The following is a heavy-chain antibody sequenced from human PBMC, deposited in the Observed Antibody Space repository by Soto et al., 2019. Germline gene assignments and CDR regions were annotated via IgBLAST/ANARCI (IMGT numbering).Heavy chain of an antibody. V-gene: IGHV4-39*01. Sequence: LSLTCTVSGGSISSSSSYWGWVRQPPGKGLEWMATIYSGSTYQNPSLKSRVTISVDTSKNQFSLKLSSVAAPDTAIYYCVTTRGIAVGGSFDHWGQGTLVPVSS. J-gene: IGHJ5*02. CDR1: GGSISSSSSY. CDR3: VTTRGIAVGGSFDH. D-gene: IGHD6-19*01. CDR2: IYSGST.